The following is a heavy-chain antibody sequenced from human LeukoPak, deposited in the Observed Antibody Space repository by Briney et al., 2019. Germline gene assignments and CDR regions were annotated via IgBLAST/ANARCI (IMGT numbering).Heavy chain of an antibody. V-gene: IGHV1-46*01. Sequence: GASVKVSCKASGYTFTSYYMHWVRQAPGQGLEWMGIINPSGGSTSYAQKLQGRVTMTTDTSTSTAYMELRSLRSDDTAVYYCAREWGLWGSRSYYKFRDFDYWGQGTLVTVSS. J-gene: IGHJ4*02. CDR2: INPSGGST. CDR3: AREWGLWGSRSYYKFRDFDY. D-gene: IGHD3-10*01. CDR1: GYTFTSYY.